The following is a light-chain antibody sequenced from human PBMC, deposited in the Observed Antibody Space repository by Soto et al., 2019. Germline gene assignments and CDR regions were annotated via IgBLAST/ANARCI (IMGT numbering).Light chain of an antibody. V-gene: IGKV3-11*01. Sequence: EIVLTQSPATLSLSPGEIATLSCRASQSVSRYLAWYQQKPGQALRLLIYDASNRATGIPVRFSGSGSGTDYTLTITNLESEDFAVYYCQQRSNWPELTFGGGTKVDI. CDR1: QSVSRY. CDR2: DAS. CDR3: QQRSNWPELT. J-gene: IGKJ4*01.